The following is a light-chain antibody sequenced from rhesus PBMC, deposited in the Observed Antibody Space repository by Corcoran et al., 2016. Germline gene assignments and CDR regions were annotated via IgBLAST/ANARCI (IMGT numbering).Light chain of an antibody. CDR2: DAS. Sequence: DIQLTQSPSSLSASVGDRVTITRRASQGISSYLAWYQQKSGKAPNLLIYDASNSQSGVPSRFSGSGSGTAFTLTISSLQPEDFATYYCQQLNGYPLTFGGGTKVEIK. CDR1: QGISSY. CDR3: QQLNGYPLT. J-gene: IGKJ4*01. V-gene: IGKV1-38*01.